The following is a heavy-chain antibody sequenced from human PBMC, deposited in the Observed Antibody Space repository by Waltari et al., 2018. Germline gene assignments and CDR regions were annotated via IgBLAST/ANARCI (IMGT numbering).Heavy chain of an antibody. V-gene: IGHV4-34*01. D-gene: IGHD2-2*01. J-gene: IGHJ4*02. CDR2: INHSGST. Sequence: QVQLQQWGAGLLKPSETLSLTGAVYGGSFSGYYWSWIRQPPGKGLEWIGEINHSGSTNYNPSLKSRVTISVDTSKNQFSLKLSSVTAADTAVYYCARGRPGVIVPAAMNREFDYWGQGTLVTVSS. CDR3: ARGRPGVIVPAAMNREFDY. CDR1: GGSFSGYY.